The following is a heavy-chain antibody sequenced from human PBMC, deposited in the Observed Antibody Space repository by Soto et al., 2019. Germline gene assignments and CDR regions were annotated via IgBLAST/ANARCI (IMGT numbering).Heavy chain of an antibody. CDR2: INHSGST. J-gene: IGHJ4*02. Sequence: SETLSLTCAVYGGSFSGYYWSWIRQPPGKGLEWIGEINHSGSTNYNPSLKSRVTISVDTSKNQFSLKLSSVTAADTAVYYCARGARQWIQAGYGLYYFDYWGQGTLVTVSS. D-gene: IGHD5-18*01. CDR1: GGSFSGYY. V-gene: IGHV4-34*01. CDR3: ARGARQWIQAGYGLYYFDY.